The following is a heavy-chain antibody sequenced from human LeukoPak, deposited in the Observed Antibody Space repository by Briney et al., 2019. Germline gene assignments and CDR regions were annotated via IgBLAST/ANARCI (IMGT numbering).Heavy chain of an antibody. CDR1: GFTFSSYA. Sequence: PGGSLTLSCSASGFTFSSYAMHWVRQAPGRGLEYVSAITTNGGTTYYADSVRGRFTISRDNSKNTLYLQMSSLRTEDTAVYYCVKSHPYFDSWGQGTLVTVSS. V-gene: IGHV3-64D*06. CDR3: VKSHPYFDS. J-gene: IGHJ4*02. CDR2: ITTNGGTT.